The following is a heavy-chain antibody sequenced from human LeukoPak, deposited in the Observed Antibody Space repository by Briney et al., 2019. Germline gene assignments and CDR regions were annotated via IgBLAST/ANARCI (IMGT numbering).Heavy chain of an antibody. V-gene: IGHV2-5*02. D-gene: IGHD3-10*01. Sequence: SGPTLVKPTQTLTLTCTFSGFSLSTSGVGVGWIRQPPGKALEWLALIYWDDDKRYSPSLKSRLTITKDTSKNQVVLTMTNMDPVDTATYYCAHIYADERQMVRGVIPYYFDYWGQGTLVTVSS. J-gene: IGHJ4*02. CDR1: GFSLSTSGVG. CDR3: AHIYADERQMVRGVIPYYFDY. CDR2: IYWDDDK.